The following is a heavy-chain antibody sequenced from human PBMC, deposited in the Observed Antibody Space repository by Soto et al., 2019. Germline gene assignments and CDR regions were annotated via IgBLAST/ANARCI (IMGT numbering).Heavy chain of an antibody. D-gene: IGHD3-22*01. Sequence: ASVKVSCKASGYTFTSYAMHWVRQAPGQRLEWMGWINAGNGNTKYSQKFQGRVTITRDTSASTDYMEMSSLRSEDTAVYYCARGVLYYYDSSGQNFDYWGQGTLVTVSS. V-gene: IGHV1-3*01. CDR1: GYTFTSYA. CDR2: INAGNGNT. J-gene: IGHJ4*02. CDR3: ARGVLYYYDSSGQNFDY.